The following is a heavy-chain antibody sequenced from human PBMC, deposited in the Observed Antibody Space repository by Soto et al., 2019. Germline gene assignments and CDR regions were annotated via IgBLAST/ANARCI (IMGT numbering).Heavy chain of an antibody. CDR1: GGSISSYY. V-gene: IGHV4-59*08. D-gene: IGHD3-22*01. Sequence: PSETLSLTCTVSGGSISSYYWSWIRQPPGKGLEWIGYIYYSGSAYYNPSLKSRVTISVDTSKNQFSLKLSSVTAADTAVYYCARGDYYDSSGYFPFDYWGQGTLVTVS. J-gene: IGHJ4*02. CDR2: IYYSGSA. CDR3: ARGDYYDSSGYFPFDY.